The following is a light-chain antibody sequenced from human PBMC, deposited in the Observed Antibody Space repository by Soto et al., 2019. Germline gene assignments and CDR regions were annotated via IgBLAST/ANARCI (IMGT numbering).Light chain of an antibody. CDR2: DAS. CDR1: QSISSW. V-gene: IGKV1-5*01. Sequence: DIQMTQSPSTLSASVGDRVTITCRASQSISSWLAWYQQKPGKAPKLLIYDASSLESGVPSRFSGSGSGTEFNLTISSLQPDDFVTYYCQQYNSYSPTFGQGTKVDIK. J-gene: IGKJ1*01. CDR3: QQYNSYSPT.